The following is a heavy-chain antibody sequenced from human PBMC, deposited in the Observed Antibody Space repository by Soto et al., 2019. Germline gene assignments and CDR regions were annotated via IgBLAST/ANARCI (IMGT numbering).Heavy chain of an antibody. D-gene: IGHD6-13*01. J-gene: IGHJ6*02. V-gene: IGHV3-48*02. CDR3: ARGANSSSWFVSYYYYYGMDV. Sequence: GGSLRLSCAASGFTFSIYNMNWVRQAPGKGLEWVSYISSRSSTIYYADSVKGRFSISRDDAKNSLYLQMNSLRDEDMAVYYCARGANSSSWFVSYYYYYGMDVWGQGTTVTVSS. CDR2: ISSRSSTI. CDR1: GFTFSIYN.